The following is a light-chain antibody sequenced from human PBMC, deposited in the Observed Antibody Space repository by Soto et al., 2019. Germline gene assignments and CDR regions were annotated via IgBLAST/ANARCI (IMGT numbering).Light chain of an antibody. CDR1: QGINNY. CDR2: AAS. CDR3: QQLNSYPFIT. Sequence: DIQLTQSPSFLSASVGDRVTITCRASQGINNYLAWYQQKPWKAPKLLIYAASTLQSGVPPRFSGSGSGTEFTLTVSSLQPEDFATYYCQQLNSYPFITFDQGTRLEIK. J-gene: IGKJ5*01. V-gene: IGKV1-9*01.